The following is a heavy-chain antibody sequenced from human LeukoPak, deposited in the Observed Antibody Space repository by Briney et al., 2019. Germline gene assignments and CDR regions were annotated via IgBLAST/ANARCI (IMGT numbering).Heavy chain of an antibody. V-gene: IGHV1-69*06. Sequence: SVKVSCKASGGTFSSYAISWVRQAPGQGLEWMGGIIPIFGTANYAQKFQGRVTITADKSTSTAYMELSSLRSEDTAVYYCATANGGRHDSSQMFDYWGQGTLVTVSS. CDR2: IIPIFGTA. J-gene: IGHJ4*02. CDR1: GGTFSSYA. CDR3: ATANGGRHDSSQMFDY. D-gene: IGHD3-22*01.